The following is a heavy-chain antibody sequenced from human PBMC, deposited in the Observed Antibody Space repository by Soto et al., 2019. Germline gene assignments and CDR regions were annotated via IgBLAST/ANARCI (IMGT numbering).Heavy chain of an antibody. CDR3: ARNADFSMYYVDY. J-gene: IGHJ4*02. D-gene: IGHD2-8*01. V-gene: IGHV4-59*01. Sequence: SETLSLTCTVSGGSISSYYWTWIRQPPGKGLEWIGYIYYSGSSNYNPSLKSRVTISVDTSKNQFSLKLTSVTAADTAVYYCARNADFSMYYVDYWGQGALVTVSS. CDR1: GGSISSYY. CDR2: IYYSGSS.